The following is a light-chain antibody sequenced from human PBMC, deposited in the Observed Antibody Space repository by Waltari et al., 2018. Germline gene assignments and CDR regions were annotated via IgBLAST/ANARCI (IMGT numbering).Light chain of an antibody. V-gene: IGLV2-14*03. Sequence: QSALTQPASVSGSPGQSITISCTATSSDFGANTYVSWYQQHPVKAPKVVIYDVTERPSGVSNRFSGSKAGSTASLTISGRQTEDEADYYCSSRTNSITWVFGGGTKVTVL. CDR1: SSDFGANTY. J-gene: IGLJ3*02. CDR2: DVT. CDR3: SSRTNSITWV.